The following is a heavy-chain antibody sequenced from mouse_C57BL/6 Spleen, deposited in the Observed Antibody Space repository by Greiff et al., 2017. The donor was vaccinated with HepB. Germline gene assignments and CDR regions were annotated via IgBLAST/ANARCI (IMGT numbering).Heavy chain of an antibody. D-gene: IGHD3-2*02. V-gene: IGHV1-42*01. CDR2: INPSTGGT. Sequence: VQLQQSGPELVKPGASVKISCKASGYSFTGYYMNWVKQSPEKSLEWIGEINPSTGGTTYNQKFKAKATLTVDKSSSTAYMQLKSLTSEDSAVYYCARGQLRSFAYWGQGTLVTVSA. CDR3: ARGQLRSFAY. J-gene: IGHJ3*01. CDR1: GYSFTGYY.